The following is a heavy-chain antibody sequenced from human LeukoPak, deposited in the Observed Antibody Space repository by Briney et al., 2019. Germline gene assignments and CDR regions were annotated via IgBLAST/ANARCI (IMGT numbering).Heavy chain of an antibody. CDR3: ARSSDSIYYYYMDV. J-gene: IGHJ6*03. CDR1: GGSISSYY. CDR2: IYCSGST. V-gene: IGHV4-59*01. D-gene: IGHD4-11*01. Sequence: SETLSLTCMVSGGSISSYYWSWMRQPPGKGLWWSGYIYCSGSTNYNPSLKSLVTISAATSKNQFSLKLSSVTAAHTAVYYCARSSDSIYYYYMDVWGKGTTVTVSS.